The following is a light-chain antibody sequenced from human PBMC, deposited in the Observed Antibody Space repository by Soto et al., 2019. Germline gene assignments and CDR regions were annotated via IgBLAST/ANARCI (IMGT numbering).Light chain of an antibody. CDR2: DVN. CDR3: CSYASSSTRVI. CDR1: SSDVGGYDY. J-gene: IGLJ2*01. Sequence: QSVLTQPASVSGSPGQSITISCIGTSSDVGGYDYVSWYQQHPGKAPKLLIYDVNFRPSGISDRFSGSKSGNTASLTISGLQAEDEADYYCCSYASSSTRVIFGGGTKLTVL. V-gene: IGLV2-14*03.